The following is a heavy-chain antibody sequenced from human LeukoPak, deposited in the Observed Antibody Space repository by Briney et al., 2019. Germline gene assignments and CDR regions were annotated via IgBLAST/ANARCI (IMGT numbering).Heavy chain of an antibody. D-gene: IGHD6-13*01. CDR3: VRGGIASAFDI. CDR2: ISGSAYST. J-gene: IGHJ3*02. V-gene: IGHV3-23*01. Sequence: GGSLRLSCAASGFTFSSYAMSWVRQAPGKGLEWVSGISGSAYSTYYADSVQGRFTISRDNSKNTLYLQMNSLRAEDTAVYYCVRGGIASAFDIWGQGTMVTVSS. CDR1: GFTFSSYA.